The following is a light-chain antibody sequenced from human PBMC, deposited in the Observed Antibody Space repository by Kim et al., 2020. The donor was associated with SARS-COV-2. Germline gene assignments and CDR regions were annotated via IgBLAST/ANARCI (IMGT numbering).Light chain of an antibody. CDR2: RDN. CDR3: QAWDSSIYV. J-gene: IGLJ1*01. V-gene: IGLV3-1*01. Sequence: VPPGQTASITCSGDKLGDKDASWYQQKPGQSPVVVIFRDNRRPSGIPERFSGSNSGNTATLTISGTQAMDEADYYCQAWDSSIYVFGTGTKVTVL. CDR1: KLGDKD.